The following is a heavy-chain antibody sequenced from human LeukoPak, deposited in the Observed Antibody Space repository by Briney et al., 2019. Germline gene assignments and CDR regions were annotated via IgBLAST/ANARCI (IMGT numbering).Heavy chain of an antibody. D-gene: IGHD2-15*01. CDR3: AREDCSGGSCYSAGYYYYGMDV. V-gene: IGHV3-30*04. J-gene: IGHJ6*02. CDR1: GFTFSSYA. Sequence: PGGSLRLSCAASGFTFSSYAMHWVRQAPGKGLEWVAVISYDGSNKYYADSVKGRFTISRDNSKNTLYLQMNSLRAGDTAVYYCAREDCSGGSCYSAGYYYYGMDVWGQGTTVTVSS. CDR2: ISYDGSNK.